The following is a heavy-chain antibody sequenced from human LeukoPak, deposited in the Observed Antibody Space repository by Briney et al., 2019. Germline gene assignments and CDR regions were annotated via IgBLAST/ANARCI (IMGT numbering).Heavy chain of an antibody. CDR3: AKQFQIGVNYFDY. J-gene: IGHJ4*02. CDR2: IIPIFGTT. V-gene: IGHV1-69*06. Sequence: SVKVSCKASGGTFSSYAISWVRQAPGQGLEWMGGIIPIFGTTNYAQKFQDRVTITADKSTSTAYMELSSLRSEDTAVYYCAKQFQIGVNYFDYWGQGTPVTVSS. CDR1: GGTFSSYA. D-gene: IGHD3-22*01.